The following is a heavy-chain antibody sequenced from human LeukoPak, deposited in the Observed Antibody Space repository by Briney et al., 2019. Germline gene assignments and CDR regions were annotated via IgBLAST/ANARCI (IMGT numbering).Heavy chain of an antibody. CDR1: GFTFSNYG. Sequence: GGSLRLSCAASGFTFSNYGMHWVRQAPGKGLEWVAVISYDGSNKYYADSVKGRFTISRDNSKNTLYLQMNSLRAEDTAVYYCAKESPGYYYGMDVWGPGTTVTVSS. J-gene: IGHJ6*02. CDR2: ISYDGSNK. CDR3: AKESPGYYYGMDV. V-gene: IGHV3-30*18.